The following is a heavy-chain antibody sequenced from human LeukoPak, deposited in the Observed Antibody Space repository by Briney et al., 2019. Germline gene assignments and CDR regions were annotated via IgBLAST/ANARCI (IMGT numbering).Heavy chain of an antibody. CDR3: AKPSLIVVVTANVYYFDY. CDR2: ISGSGGST. D-gene: IGHD2-21*02. Sequence: GSLRLSCAASGFTFSSYAMSWVRQAPGKGLEWVSAISGSGGSTYYADSVKGRFTISRDNSKNTLYLQMNSLRAEDTAVYYCAKPSLIVVVTANVYYFDYWGQGTLVTVSS. CDR1: GFTFSSYA. V-gene: IGHV3-23*01. J-gene: IGHJ4*02.